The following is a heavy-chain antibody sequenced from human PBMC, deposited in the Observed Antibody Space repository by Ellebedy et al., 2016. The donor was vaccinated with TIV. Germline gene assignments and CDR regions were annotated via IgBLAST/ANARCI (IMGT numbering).Heavy chain of an antibody. CDR2: INSDGSST. CDR1: GFTFSSYW. CDR3: ARNPYDFCGECFDY. Sequence: GGSLRLXXAASGFTFSSYWMHWVRQAPGKGLVWVSRINSDGSSTSYADSVKGRFTISRDNAKNTLYLQMNSLRAEDTAVYYCARNPYDFCGECFDYWGQGTLVTVSS. J-gene: IGHJ4*02. D-gene: IGHD3-3*01. V-gene: IGHV3-74*01.